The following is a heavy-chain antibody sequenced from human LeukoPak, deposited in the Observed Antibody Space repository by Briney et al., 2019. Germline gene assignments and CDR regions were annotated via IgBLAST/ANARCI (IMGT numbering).Heavy chain of an antibody. CDR2: IKQDGSEK. Sequence: GGSLRLSCAASGFTFSSYWMSWVRQAPGKGLEWVANIKQDGSEKYYVDSVKGRFTTSRDNAKNSLYLQMNSLRAEDTAVYYCAAAAGAYYMDVWGKGTTVTVSS. J-gene: IGHJ6*03. D-gene: IGHD6-13*01. V-gene: IGHV3-7*01. CDR3: AAAAGAYYMDV. CDR1: GFTFSSYW.